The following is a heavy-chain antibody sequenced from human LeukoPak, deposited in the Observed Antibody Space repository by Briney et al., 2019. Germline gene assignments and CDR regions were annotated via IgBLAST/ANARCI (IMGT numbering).Heavy chain of an antibody. J-gene: IGHJ4*02. Sequence: SGPALVEPTQTLTLTCIFSGFSLSTSGMRASWIRQPPGKALEWLARIDWDEDKFYSTSLKTRLTISKDTSKNQVVPTMTNMDPVDTATYYCARMASQGYFDYWGQGTLVTVSS. CDR2: IDWDEDK. V-gene: IGHV2-70*04. CDR1: GFSLSTSGMR. CDR3: ARMASQGYFDY.